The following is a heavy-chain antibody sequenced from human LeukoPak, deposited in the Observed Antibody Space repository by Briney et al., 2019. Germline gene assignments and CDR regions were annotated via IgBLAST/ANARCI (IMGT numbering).Heavy chain of an antibody. CDR3: ARDRRGYSYGPQDY. V-gene: IGHV1-18*01. CDR1: GYTFTSYG. J-gene: IGHJ4*02. Sequence: ASVKVSCTASGYTFTSYGISWVRQAPGQGLEWMGWISAYNGNTNYAQKLQGRVTMTTDTSTSTAYMELRSLRSDDTAVYYRARDRRGYSYGPQDYWGQGTLVTVSS. D-gene: IGHD5-18*01. CDR2: ISAYNGNT.